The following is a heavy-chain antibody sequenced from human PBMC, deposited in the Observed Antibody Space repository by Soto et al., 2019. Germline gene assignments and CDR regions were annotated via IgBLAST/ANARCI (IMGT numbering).Heavy chain of an antibody. D-gene: IGHD5-12*01. CDR2: VWYDGRNK. V-gene: IGHV3-33*01. J-gene: IGHJ6*02. CDR1: GFTFNNYG. CDR3: VRAAGYSGYDYVYYYGMDV. Sequence: QVQLVESGGGVVQPGRSLRLSCAASGFTFNNYGMHWVRQVPGKGLEWVALVWYDGRNKYYVDSVKGRFTISRDNSKNTLYLEMSSLRDEDTAVYYCVRAAGYSGYDYVYYYGMDVWGQGTTVTVSS.